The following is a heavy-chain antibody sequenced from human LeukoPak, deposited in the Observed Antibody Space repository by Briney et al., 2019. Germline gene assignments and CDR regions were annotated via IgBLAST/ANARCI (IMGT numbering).Heavy chain of an antibody. CDR3: ARAIAAAGTGFDY. Sequence: SQTLSLTCTVSGGSISSGDYYWSWIRQPPGKGLEWIGYIYHSGSTYYNPSLKSRVTISVDTSKNQFSLKLSSVTAADTAVYYCARAIAAAGTGFDYWGQGTLVTVSS. CDR1: GGSISSGDYY. J-gene: IGHJ4*02. D-gene: IGHD6-13*01. CDR2: IYHSGST. V-gene: IGHV4-30-4*08.